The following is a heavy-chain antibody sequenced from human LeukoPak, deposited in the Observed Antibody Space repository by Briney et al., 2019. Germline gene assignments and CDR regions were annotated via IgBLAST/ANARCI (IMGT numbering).Heavy chain of an antibody. CDR1: GYTFTSYG. Sequence: GASVKVSCKASGYTFTSYGISWVRQAPGQGLEWMGWISAYNGNTNYAQKLQGRVTMTRDTSTSTVYMELSSLRSEDTAVYYCARESGRAHYDFWSGPNYWGQGTLVTVSS. CDR3: ARESGRAHYDFWSGPNY. J-gene: IGHJ4*02. V-gene: IGHV1-18*01. CDR2: ISAYNGNT. D-gene: IGHD3-3*01.